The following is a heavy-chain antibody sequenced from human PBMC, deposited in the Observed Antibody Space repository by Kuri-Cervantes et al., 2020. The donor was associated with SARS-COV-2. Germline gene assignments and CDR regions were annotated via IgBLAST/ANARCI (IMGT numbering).Heavy chain of an antibody. Sequence: CTVWVGSISRSSYYGGWIRQPPGKGLEWIGSIYYSGSTYYNPSLKSRVTISVDTSKNQFSLKLSSVTAADTAVYYCARQMMSSITIFGVVITRNWFDPWGQGTLVTVSS. CDR1: VGSISRSSYY. D-gene: IGHD3-3*01. V-gene: IGHV4-39*01. CDR3: ARQMMSSITIFGVVITRNWFDP. CDR2: IYYSGST. J-gene: IGHJ5*02.